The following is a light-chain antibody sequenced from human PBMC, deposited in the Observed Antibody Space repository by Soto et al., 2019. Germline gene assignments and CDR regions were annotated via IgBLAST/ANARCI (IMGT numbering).Light chain of an antibody. J-gene: IGLJ3*02. CDR1: SSDVGGYNY. CDR3: CSYAGNSLWV. V-gene: IGLV2-11*01. CDR2: VVS. Sequence: QSALTQPRSVSGSPGQSVTISCTGTSSDVGGYNYVSWYQQHPGKAPKLMIYVVSKWPSGVPDRFSGSKSGNTASLTISGLQAEDEADYYCCSYAGNSLWVFGGGIKLTVL.